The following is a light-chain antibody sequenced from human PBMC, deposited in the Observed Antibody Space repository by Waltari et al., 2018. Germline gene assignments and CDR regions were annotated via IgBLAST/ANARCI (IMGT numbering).Light chain of an antibody. V-gene: IGKV3-20*01. J-gene: IGKJ1*01. Sequence: CRARQSVSRTLAGYHQKPGQAPKLLIYVSSIRATGIPDRFTGSGSGTDCSLTISSLEPEDFAIYFCQHYVRLPATFGQGTKVEIK. CDR1: QSVSRT. CDR2: VSS. CDR3: QHYVRLPAT.